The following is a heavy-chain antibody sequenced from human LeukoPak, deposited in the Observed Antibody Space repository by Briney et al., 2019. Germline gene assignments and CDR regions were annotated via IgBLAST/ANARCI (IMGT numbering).Heavy chain of an antibody. Sequence: GGSLRLSCAASGFTFSTYALHWVRQAPGEGLEWVAVISYDGSKKFYADSVKGRFTISRDNSNDTVYLQMTSLRAEDTAVYYCARETLSSGWYPPDYWGQGTLVTVSS. D-gene: IGHD6-19*01. CDR3: ARETLSSGWYPPDY. V-gene: IGHV3-30-3*01. CDR1: GFTFSTYA. J-gene: IGHJ4*02. CDR2: ISYDGSKK.